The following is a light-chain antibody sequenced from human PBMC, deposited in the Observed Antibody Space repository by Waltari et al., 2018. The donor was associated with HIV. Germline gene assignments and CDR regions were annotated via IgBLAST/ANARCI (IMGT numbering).Light chain of an antibody. Sequence: QSALTQPASVSGSPGQSIPIPCTGTSSDVGGYDYVSWYQQHPGNAPKLIIYEVINRPPGVSNRFSGSKSGNTASLTISGLQAEDEGHYYCSSYSTTASLVFGGGTKLTVL. V-gene: IGLV2-14*01. CDR3: SSYSTTASLV. J-gene: IGLJ3*02. CDR1: SSDVGGYDY. CDR2: EVI.